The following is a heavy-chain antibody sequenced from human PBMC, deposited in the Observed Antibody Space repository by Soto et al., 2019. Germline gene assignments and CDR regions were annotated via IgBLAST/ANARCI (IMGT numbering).Heavy chain of an antibody. CDR2: ISGSGGST. CDR1: GFTFSSYA. V-gene: IGHV3-23*01. D-gene: IGHD6-19*01. CDR3: AKGGSGGSGWYVDY. Sequence: EVQLLESGGGLVQPGGSLRLSCAASGFTFSSYAMSWVRQAPGKGLEWVSAISGSGGSTYYADSVKGRFTISRDNSKNTLYLQMNSLRGEDTAVYYCAKGGSGGSGWYVDYCGQGTLVTVSS. J-gene: IGHJ4*02.